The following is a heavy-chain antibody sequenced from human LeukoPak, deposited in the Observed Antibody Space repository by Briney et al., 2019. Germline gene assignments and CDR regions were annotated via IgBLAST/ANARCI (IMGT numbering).Heavy chain of an antibody. CDR1: GFTFSSYS. CDR2: ISSSSSYI. Sequence: GGSLRLSCAASGFTFSSYSMNWVRQAPGKGLGGVSSISSSSSYIYYADSVKGRFTISRDNAKNSLYLQMNSLRAEDTAVYYCARDLPIANKNFDYWGQGTLVTVSS. V-gene: IGHV3-21*01. CDR3: ARDLPIANKNFDY. J-gene: IGHJ4*02. D-gene: IGHD6-13*01.